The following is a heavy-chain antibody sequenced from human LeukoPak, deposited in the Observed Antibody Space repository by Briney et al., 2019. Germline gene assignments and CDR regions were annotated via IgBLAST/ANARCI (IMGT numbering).Heavy chain of an antibody. D-gene: IGHD4-11*01. CDR1: SGSISSYY. CDR2: IYYSGST. Sequence: SETLSLTCTVSSGSISSYYWSWIRQPPGKGLEWIGYIYYSGSTDYKPSLKSRVTISIDTSKKHFSLRLTSVTAADTAVYYCAREMFEGYSNYARWFDPWGQGTLVIVSS. V-gene: IGHV4-59*01. CDR3: AREMFEGYSNYARWFDP. J-gene: IGHJ5*02.